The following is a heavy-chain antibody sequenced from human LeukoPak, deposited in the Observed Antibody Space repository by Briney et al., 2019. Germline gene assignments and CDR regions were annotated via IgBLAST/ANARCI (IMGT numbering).Heavy chain of an antibody. CDR3: ARDSRLYGENDY. Sequence: PSETLSLTCTVSGGPIRSYDRSWIRQPAGKGLEWIGRVFSSGSTSYNPSLKSRVTMSVDMSKNQFSLRLSSVTAADTAVYYCARDSRLYGENDYWGQGILVTVSA. D-gene: IGHD4-17*01. J-gene: IGHJ4*02. CDR1: GGPIRSYD. CDR2: VFSSGST. V-gene: IGHV4-4*07.